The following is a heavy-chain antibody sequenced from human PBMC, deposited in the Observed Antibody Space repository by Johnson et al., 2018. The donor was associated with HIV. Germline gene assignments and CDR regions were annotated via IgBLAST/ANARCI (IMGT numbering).Heavy chain of an antibody. J-gene: IGHJ3*02. Sequence: QVQLVESGGGVVQPGGSLRLSCAASGFTFSSYGMHWVRQAPGKGLEWVAFIRYDGSNKYYADSVKGRFTISRDNSKNTLYLQMNSLRAEDTAVYYCAKLGRALFDAFDIWGQGTMVTVSS. V-gene: IGHV3-30*02. CDR2: IRYDGSNK. CDR1: GFTFSSYG. CDR3: AKLGRALFDAFDI. D-gene: IGHD7-27*01.